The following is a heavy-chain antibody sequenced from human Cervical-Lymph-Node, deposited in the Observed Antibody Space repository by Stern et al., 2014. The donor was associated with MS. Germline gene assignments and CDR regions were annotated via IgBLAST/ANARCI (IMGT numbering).Heavy chain of an antibody. CDR2: IIRPVGTA. CDR3: ARGAGDNWFDP. CDR1: GG. Sequence: DQLVESGADVKKPGSSVRVSCKAYGGISWLRQAPGHGLEYMGGIIRPVGTAHYTQRFQGRLTITEDKSTNTTYMELFSLRSDDTAIYYCARGAGDNWFDPWGQGTLVSVSS. V-gene: IGHV1-69*06. D-gene: IGHD3-10*01. J-gene: IGHJ5*02.